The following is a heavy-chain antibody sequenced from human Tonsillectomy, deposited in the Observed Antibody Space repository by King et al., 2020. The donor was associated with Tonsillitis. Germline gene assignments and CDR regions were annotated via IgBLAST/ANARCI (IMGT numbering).Heavy chain of an antibody. V-gene: IGHV1-46*03. J-gene: IGHJ4*02. CDR1: GYTFTNYY. D-gene: IGHD1-26*01. CDR3: ARGRVLGARGGFGY. CDR2: ITPSGSST. Sequence: VQLVESGAEVKKPGASVNVSCKASGYTFTNYYMHWVRQAPGQGLEWMGIITPSGSSTSYAQKFQGRVTMTRDTSTSTVYMELSSLRSEDTAVYYCARGRVLGARGGFGYWGQGTLVTVSS.